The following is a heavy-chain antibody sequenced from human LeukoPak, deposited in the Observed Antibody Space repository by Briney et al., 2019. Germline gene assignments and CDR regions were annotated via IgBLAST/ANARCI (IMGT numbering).Heavy chain of an antibody. CDR3: TGSFGELSFFAH. J-gene: IGHJ4*02. D-gene: IGHD3-10*01. CDR2: IRSKAYGGTT. CDR1: GFTVSINS. Sequence: GGSLRLSCTVSGFTVSINSMSWVRQAPGKGLEWVGFIRSKAYGGTTEYAASVKGRFTISRDDSKSIAYLQVNSLKTEDTAVYYCTGSFGELSFFAHWGQGTLVTVSS. V-gene: IGHV3-49*04.